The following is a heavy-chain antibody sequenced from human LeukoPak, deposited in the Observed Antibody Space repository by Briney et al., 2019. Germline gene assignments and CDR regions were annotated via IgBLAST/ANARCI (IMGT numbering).Heavy chain of an antibody. D-gene: IGHD6-13*01. J-gene: IGHJ4*02. CDR1: GGTFSSYA. CDR3: ARASGSSSWYVVSGFDY. CDR2: IIPIFGTA. V-gene: IGHV1-69*06. Sequence: ASVKVSCKASGGTFSSYAISWVRQAPGQGLEWMGGIIPIFGTANYAQKFQDRVTITADKSTSTAYMELSSLRSEDTAVYYCARASGSSSWYVVSGFDYWGQGTLVTVSS.